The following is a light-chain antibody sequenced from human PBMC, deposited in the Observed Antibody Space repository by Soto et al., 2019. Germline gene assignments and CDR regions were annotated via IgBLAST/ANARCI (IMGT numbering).Light chain of an antibody. V-gene: IGLV1-44*01. J-gene: IGLJ1*01. Sequence: QSVLAQPPSASGTPGQRVTISCSGSSSNIGINAVNWYQQLPGTAPKLLMYDNNQRPSGVPDRVSGSKSGTSASLAISGLQSDDEADYYCASWDDSLNGLLFGTGTRSPS. CDR3: ASWDDSLNGLL. CDR1: SSNIGINA. CDR2: DNN.